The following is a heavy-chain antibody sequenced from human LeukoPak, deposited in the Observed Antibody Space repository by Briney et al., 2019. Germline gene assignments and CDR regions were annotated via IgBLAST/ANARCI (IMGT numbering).Heavy chain of an antibody. CDR1: GFTFSSYA. CDR3: GGGWYSNYYYGMDV. Sequence: PGGSLRLSCAASGFTFSSYAMSWVRQAPGKGLEWVSAISGSGGSTYYADSVKGRFTISRDNAKNSLYLQMNSLRAEDTAVYYCGGGWYSNYYYGMDVWGQGTTVTVSS. CDR2: ISGSGGST. D-gene: IGHD6-19*01. J-gene: IGHJ6*02. V-gene: IGHV3-23*01.